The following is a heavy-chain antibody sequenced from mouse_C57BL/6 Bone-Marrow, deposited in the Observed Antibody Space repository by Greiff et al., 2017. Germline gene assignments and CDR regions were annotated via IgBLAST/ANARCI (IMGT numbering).Heavy chain of an antibody. CDR2: IRSKSSNYAT. J-gene: IGHJ4*01. CDR1: GFTFNTYA. D-gene: IGHD1-1*01. CDR3: VRFGRVEGAMDY. V-gene: IGHV10-3*01. Sequence: EVQRVESGGGLVQPKGSLKLSCAASGFTFNTYAMHWVRQAPGKGLEWVARIRSKSSNYATYYADSVKDRFTISRDDSQSMLYLQMNNLKTEDTAMYYGVRFGRVEGAMDYWGQGTSVTVSS.